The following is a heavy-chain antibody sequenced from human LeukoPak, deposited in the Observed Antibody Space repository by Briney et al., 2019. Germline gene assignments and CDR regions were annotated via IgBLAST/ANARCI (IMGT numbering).Heavy chain of an antibody. Sequence: GGSLRLSCAASGFTFSDYYMSWIRQAPGKGLEWVSYISSSGSTIYYADSVKGRFTISRDNAKNSLYLQMNSLRAEDTAVYYCAGDSDSSGWYEDYWGQGTLVTVSS. CDR2: ISSSGSTI. CDR3: AGDSDSSGWYEDY. D-gene: IGHD6-19*01. J-gene: IGHJ4*02. V-gene: IGHV3-11*01. CDR1: GFTFSDYY.